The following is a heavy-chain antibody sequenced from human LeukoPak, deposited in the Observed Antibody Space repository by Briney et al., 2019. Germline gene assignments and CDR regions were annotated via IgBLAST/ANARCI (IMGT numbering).Heavy chain of an antibody. CDR3: ARGGYYGLESYYPDWFDY. CDR2: IYYSGST. V-gene: IGHV4-31*03. Sequence: SETLSLTCTVSGGSISSGGYYWSWIRQYPGKGLEWIRHIYYSGSTYHNPSLKSRVTISVDTSKNQFSLKLSSLTAADTAVYYCARGGYYGLESYYPDWFDYWGQGTLVTVSS. D-gene: IGHD3-10*01. CDR1: GGSISSGGYY. J-gene: IGHJ4*02.